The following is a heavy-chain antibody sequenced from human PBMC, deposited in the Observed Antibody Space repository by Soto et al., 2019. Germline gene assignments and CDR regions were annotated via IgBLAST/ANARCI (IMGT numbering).Heavy chain of an antibody. D-gene: IGHD5-18*01. CDR1: GFTFSSYA. CDR2: ITSTGDRA. Sequence: EVQLLESGGGLVQPGGSLRLSCAASGFTFSSYAMSWVRQAPGKGLEWVSSITSTGDRAYYADSVKGRFTVSRDNSKNTLYLQMNSLRAEDTAVYYCAKYYMVTRSPFDYGGQGTLVTVSS. CDR3: AKYYMVTRSPFDY. J-gene: IGHJ4*02. V-gene: IGHV3-23*01.